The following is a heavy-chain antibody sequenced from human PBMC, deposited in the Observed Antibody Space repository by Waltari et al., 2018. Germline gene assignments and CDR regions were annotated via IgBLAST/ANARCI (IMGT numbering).Heavy chain of an antibody. D-gene: IGHD3-22*01. CDR1: GFTFSSYG. V-gene: IGHV3-33*01. J-gene: IGHJ6*02. Sequence: QVQLVESGGGVVQPGRSLRLSCAASGFTFSSYGMHWVRQAPGKGLEWVAVIWYDGSNKYYADSVKGRFTISRDNSKNTLYLQMNSLRAEDTAVYYCARGLVRYDSSDRNYYYYGMDVWGQGTTVTVSS. CDR2: IWYDGSNK. CDR3: ARGLVRYDSSDRNYYYYGMDV.